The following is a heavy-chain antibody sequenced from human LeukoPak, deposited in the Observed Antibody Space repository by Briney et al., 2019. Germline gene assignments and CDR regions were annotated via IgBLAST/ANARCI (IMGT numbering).Heavy chain of an antibody. CDR1: GYTFTGYY. V-gene: IGHV1-2*02. CDR2: INPNSGGT. D-gene: IGHD3-22*01. Sequence: ASVKVSCKASGYTFTGYYMHWVRQAPGQGLEWMGWINPNSGGTNYAQKFQGRVTITRDTSISTAYMELSRLRSDDTAVYYCARVNYYLGPEGGGCFDYWGQGTLVTVSS. CDR3: ARVNYYLGPEGGGCFDY. J-gene: IGHJ4*02.